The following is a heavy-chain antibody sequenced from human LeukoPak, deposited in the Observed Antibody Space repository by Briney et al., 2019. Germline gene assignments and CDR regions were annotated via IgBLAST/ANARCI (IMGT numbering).Heavy chain of an antibody. J-gene: IGHJ6*03. Sequence: GASVKVSCKASGYTFTSYDMNWVRQATGQGLEWLGWMNPNSGNTGYAQNFQGRLTMTMNTSITTAYMELSSLRSEDTAVYYCARALSWTTESYYYMDVWGKGTTVTVSS. V-gene: IGHV1-8*01. CDR1: GYTFTSYD. CDR3: ARALSWTTESYYYMDV. D-gene: IGHD3/OR15-3a*01. CDR2: MNPNSGNT.